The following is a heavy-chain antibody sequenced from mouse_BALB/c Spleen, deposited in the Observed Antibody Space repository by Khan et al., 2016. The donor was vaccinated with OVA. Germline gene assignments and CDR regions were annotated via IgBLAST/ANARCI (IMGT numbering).Heavy chain of an antibody. CDR3: ARQPYYHYYIMDY. D-gene: IGHD2-10*01. V-gene: IGHV2-6-1*01. J-gene: IGHJ4*01. CDR1: GFSFTNYG. Sequence: QVRLQESGPGLVAPSQSLSITCTISGFSFTNYGLHWVRQPPGKGLEWLVVIWSDGSTSYNSALKSRLSISKDNSKSQVFLKMNSLQTDDTAMYFCARQPYYHYYIMDYWGQGTSVIVSS. CDR2: IWSDGST.